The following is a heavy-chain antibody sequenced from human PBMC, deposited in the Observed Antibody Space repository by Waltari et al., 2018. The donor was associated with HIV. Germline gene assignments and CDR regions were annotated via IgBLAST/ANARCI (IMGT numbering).Heavy chain of an antibody. CDR3: ARGPTPGGSYRYLDHNWFDP. CDR2: MSQSGDS. V-gene: IGHV4-4*02. Sequence: QVQLQESGPGLVKPSGTLSLTCAVSGVSFSTRTWWSWFRQSPGKGLEWIGEMSQSGDSNYNPSLESRVTISIDESENQLSLKVTSVTAADTAIYYCARGPTPGGSYRYLDHNWFDPWGQGTLVTVSS. J-gene: IGHJ5*02. CDR1: GVSFSTRTW. D-gene: IGHD1-26*01.